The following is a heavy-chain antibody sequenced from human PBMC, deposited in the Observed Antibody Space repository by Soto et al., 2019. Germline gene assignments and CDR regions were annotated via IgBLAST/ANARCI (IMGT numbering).Heavy chain of an antibody. D-gene: IGHD2-2*01. V-gene: IGHV4-39*01. Sequence: SETLSLTCTVSGDSIISSNYYWAWIRQSPGKGLDWIGNMYYSGSTYYNLSLKSRVTMSVDTSKNQLSLKISSVTAADTSVYYCARIVVIPAAPDYYNYYGVDVWGQGTTVTVSS. CDR3: ARIVVIPAAPDYYNYYGVDV. J-gene: IGHJ6*02. CDR1: GDSIISSNYY. CDR2: MYYSGST.